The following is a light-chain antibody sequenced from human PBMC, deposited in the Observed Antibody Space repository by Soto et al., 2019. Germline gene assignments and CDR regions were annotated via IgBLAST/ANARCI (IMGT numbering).Light chain of an antibody. CDR2: GAS. CDR1: QSVRSNY. CDR3: QQYGGSPYT. V-gene: IGKV3-20*01. J-gene: IGKJ2*01. Sequence: EIVLTQSPGTLSLSPGERATLSCRASQSVRSNYLAWYQQKPGQAPRLLIYGASSRATGIPDRFSGTGSGTDFTLNLSRLEPEDFAVYYCQQYGGSPYTFGQGTKLETK.